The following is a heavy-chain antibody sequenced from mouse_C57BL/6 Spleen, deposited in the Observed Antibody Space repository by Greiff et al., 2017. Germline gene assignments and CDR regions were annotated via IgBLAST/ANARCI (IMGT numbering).Heavy chain of an antibody. V-gene: IGHV1-52*01. CDR1: GYTFTSYW. Sequence: QVQLHQPGAELVRPGSSVKLSCKASGYTFTSYWLHWVKQRPIQGLEWIGNIDPSDSETHYNQKFKDKATLTVDKSSSTAYMQLSSLTSEDSAVYYCARQGSSGYYFDYWGQGTTLTVSS. D-gene: IGHD3-2*02. J-gene: IGHJ2*01. CDR3: ARQGSSGYYFDY. CDR2: IDPSDSET.